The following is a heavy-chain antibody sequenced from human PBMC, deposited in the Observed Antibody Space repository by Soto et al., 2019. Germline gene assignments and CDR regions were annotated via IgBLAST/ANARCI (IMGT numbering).Heavy chain of an antibody. CDR1: GFTFSSYS. D-gene: IGHD3-3*01. Sequence: EVQLVESGGGLVKPGGSLRLSCAASGFTFSSYSMNWVRQAPGKGLEWVSSISSSSSYIYYADSVKGRFTISRDNAKNSLYLQINSLRAEDTAVYYCARTDFWSGTAFDYWGQGTLVTVSS. V-gene: IGHV3-21*01. CDR2: ISSSSSYI. J-gene: IGHJ4*02. CDR3: ARTDFWSGTAFDY.